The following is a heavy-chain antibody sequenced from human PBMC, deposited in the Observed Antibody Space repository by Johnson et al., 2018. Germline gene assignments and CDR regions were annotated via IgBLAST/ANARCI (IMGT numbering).Heavy chain of an antibody. CDR2: IKQDGSEK. J-gene: IGHJ6*02. V-gene: IGHV3-7*01. Sequence: VQLQESGGGLVQPGGSLRLSCAASGFTFSSYWMSWVRQAPGKGLEWVANIKQDGSEKYYVDSVKGRLTISRDNAKNSLYLQMNSLRAGETAVYYCARDASEDYYYGMDVWGQGTTVTVSS. D-gene: IGHD1-26*01. CDR1: GFTFSSYW. CDR3: ARDASEDYYYGMDV.